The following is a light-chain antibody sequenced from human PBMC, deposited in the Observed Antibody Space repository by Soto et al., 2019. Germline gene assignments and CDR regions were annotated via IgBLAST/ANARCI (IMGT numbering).Light chain of an antibody. J-gene: IGKJ1*01. V-gene: IGKV3-15*01. Sequence: EIVMTQSPATLSVSPGERATLSCRASQSVSSNLAWYQQKPGQAPRLLIYGASTRATGITARFSGSGSGTEFTLSITSLQSEDFAVYYCKQYNNWPVPSWTFGQGTKVEIK. CDR3: KQYNNWPVPSWT. CDR2: GAS. CDR1: QSVSSN.